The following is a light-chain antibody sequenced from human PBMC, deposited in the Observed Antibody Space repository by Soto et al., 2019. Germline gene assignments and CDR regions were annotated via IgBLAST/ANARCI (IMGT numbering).Light chain of an antibody. CDR1: PSISTY. V-gene: IGKV1-39*01. CDR3: QHGYSTPLT. CDR2: AAS. Sequence: DIQMTQSPSSLSASVGDRVTTTCRASPSISTYLHWYQQKPGKAPNLLIYAASTLQSGVPARFSGSGSGTDFTLTISSLQPEDFATYFCQHGYSTPLTFGGGTKVDIK. J-gene: IGKJ4*01.